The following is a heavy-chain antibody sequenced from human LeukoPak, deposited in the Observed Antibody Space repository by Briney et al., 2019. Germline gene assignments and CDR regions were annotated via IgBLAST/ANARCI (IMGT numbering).Heavy chain of an antibody. CDR3: AKDLRGGVYHYGLDV. CDR2: ISGSGGST. Sequence: GGSMRLSCAASGFTFRRYGMSWVRQAPGKGLEWVSGISGSGGSTYYADSVKGRFTISRDNSNNTLFLQISGLRGEDTAIYYCAKDLRGGVYHYGLDVWGQGTTVTVSS. V-gene: IGHV3-23*01. J-gene: IGHJ6*02. D-gene: IGHD3-10*01. CDR1: GFTFRRYG.